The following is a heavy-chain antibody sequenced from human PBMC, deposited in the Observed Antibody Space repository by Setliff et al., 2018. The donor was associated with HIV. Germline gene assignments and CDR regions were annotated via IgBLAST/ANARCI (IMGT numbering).Heavy chain of an antibody. CDR3: TRDRPSGWYFDY. D-gene: IGHD6-19*01. V-gene: IGHV3-15*01. Sequence: GVLRLSCAASGFTFSSFTMNWVRQAPGKGLEWVGRIKSKTDGGTTDYAAPVKGRFTISRDDSKSIAYLQMNSLKTEDTAVYYCTRDRPSGWYFDYWGQGTLVTVSS. CDR2: IKSKTDGGTT. J-gene: IGHJ4*02. CDR1: GFTFSSFT.